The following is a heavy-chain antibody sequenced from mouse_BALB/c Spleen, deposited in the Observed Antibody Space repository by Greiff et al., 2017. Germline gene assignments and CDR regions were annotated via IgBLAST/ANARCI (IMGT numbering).Heavy chain of an antibody. J-gene: IGHJ2*01. Sequence: VHVKQSGPELVKPGASVKIPCKASGYTFTDYNMDWVKQSHGKSLEWIGDINPNNGGTIYNQKFKGKATLTVDKSSSTAYMELRSLTSEDTAVYYCARGAYYGNYAFDYWGQGTTLTVSS. CDR1: GYTFTDYN. V-gene: IGHV1-18*01. CDR2: INPNNGGT. D-gene: IGHD2-10*01. CDR3: ARGAYYGNYAFDY.